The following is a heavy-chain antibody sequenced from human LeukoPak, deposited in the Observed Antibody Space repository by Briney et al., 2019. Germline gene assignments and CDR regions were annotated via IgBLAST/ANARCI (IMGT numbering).Heavy chain of an antibody. CDR1: GFTFSSYS. CDR2: ISSSSSYI. D-gene: IGHD1-26*01. V-gene: IGHV3-21*01. J-gene: IGHJ5*02. CDR3: ARGKPQWDWGGWFDP. Sequence: GGSLRLSCAASGFTFSSYSMNWVRQAPGKGLEWVSSISSSSSYIYYADSVKGRFTISRDNAKNSLYLQMNSLRAEDTAVYYCARGKPQWDWGGWFDPWGQGTLVTVSS.